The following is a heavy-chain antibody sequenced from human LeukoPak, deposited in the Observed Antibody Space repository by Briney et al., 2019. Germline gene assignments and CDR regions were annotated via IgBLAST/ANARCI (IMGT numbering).Heavy chain of an antibody. J-gene: IGHJ5*02. CDR1: GFTFSSYG. V-gene: IGHV3-30*18. D-gene: IGHD3-22*01. CDR2: ISYDGSNK. Sequence: PGGSLRLSCAASGFTFSSYGMHWVRQAPGKGLEWVAVISYDGSNKYYADSVKGRFTISRDNSKNTLYLQMNSLRAEDTAVYYCAKVACDSSGLLSPWGQGTLVTVSS. CDR3: AKVACDSSGLLSP.